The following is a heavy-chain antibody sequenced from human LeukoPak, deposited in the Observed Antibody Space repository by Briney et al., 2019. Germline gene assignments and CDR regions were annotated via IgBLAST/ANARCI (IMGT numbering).Heavy chain of an antibody. CDR1: GFTFSSSG. D-gene: IGHD3-22*01. V-gene: IGHV3-23*01. CDR2: ISGSGDRT. CDR3: AKDSPQGSYYYDSSGYYQNN. Sequence: PGGSLRLSCAASGFTFSSSGMIWVRQAPGKGLEWVSAISGSGDRTYHADSVKGRFTISRDNSKSTLYLQMNSLRAEDTAVYYCAKDSPQGSYYYDSSGYYQNNWGQGTLVTVSS. J-gene: IGHJ4*02.